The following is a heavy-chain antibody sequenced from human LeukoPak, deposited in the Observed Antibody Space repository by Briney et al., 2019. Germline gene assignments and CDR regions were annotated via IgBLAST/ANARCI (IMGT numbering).Heavy chain of an antibody. Sequence: ASVKVSCKASGYMFTGYHMHWVRQAPGQGLEWMGWISLNSGGTSYAQTFEGRVTMTRDTSISTAYMELSRLRSADTAVYYCAKEGGGLDYWGRGTLVTVSS. V-gene: IGHV1-2*02. D-gene: IGHD3-16*01. J-gene: IGHJ4*02. CDR1: GYMFTGYH. CDR3: AKEGGGLDY. CDR2: ISLNSGGT.